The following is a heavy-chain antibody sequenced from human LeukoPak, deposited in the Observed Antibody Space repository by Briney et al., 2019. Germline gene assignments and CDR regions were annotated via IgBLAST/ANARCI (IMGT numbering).Heavy chain of an antibody. CDR1: GFTFSSYA. CDR3: AKDRPGYYDSSGYYAPDAFDI. J-gene: IGHJ3*02. D-gene: IGHD3-22*01. V-gene: IGHV3-23*01. Sequence: PGGSLRLSCAASGFTFSSYAMSWVRQAPGKGLEWVSAISGSGGSTYYADSVKGRFTISRDNSKNTLYLQMNSLRAEDTAVYYCAKDRPGYYDSSGYYAPDAFDIWGQGTMVTVSS. CDR2: ISGSGGST.